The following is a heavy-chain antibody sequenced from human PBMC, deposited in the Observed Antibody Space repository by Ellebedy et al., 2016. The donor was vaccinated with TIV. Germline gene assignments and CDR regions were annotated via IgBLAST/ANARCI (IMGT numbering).Heavy chain of an antibody. CDR3: ARDDRGYGDYYYYYMDV. CDR2: MNPNSGNT. Sequence: ASVKVSXXASGYTFTSYDINWVRQATGQGLEWMGWMNPNSGNTGYAQKFQGRVTMTTDTSTSTAYMELRSLRSDDTAVYYCARDDRGYGDYYYYYMDVWGKGTTVTVSS. CDR1: GYTFTSYD. J-gene: IGHJ6*03. V-gene: IGHV1-8*01. D-gene: IGHD3-10*02.